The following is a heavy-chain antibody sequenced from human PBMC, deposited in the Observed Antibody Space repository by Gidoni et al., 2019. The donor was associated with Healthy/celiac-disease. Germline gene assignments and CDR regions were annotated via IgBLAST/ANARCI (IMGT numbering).Heavy chain of an antibody. V-gene: IGHV1-69*01. J-gene: IGHJ3*02. D-gene: IGHD4-17*01. CDR2: IIPIFGTA. CDR1: GGTVSSYA. Sequence: QVQLVQSGAEVKKTGSSVKVSCTASGGTVSSYAISWVRQAPGQGLEWMGGIIPIFGTANYAQKFQGRVTITADESTSTAYMELSSLRSEDTAVYYCARESAVTTTAFDIWGQGTMVTVSS. CDR3: ARESAVTTTAFDI.